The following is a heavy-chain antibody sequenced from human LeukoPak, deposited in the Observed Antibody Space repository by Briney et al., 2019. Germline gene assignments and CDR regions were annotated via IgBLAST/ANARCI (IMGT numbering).Heavy chain of an antibody. D-gene: IGHD2-2*02. J-gene: IGHJ6*03. CDR3: ARYPLQYFYYFLDV. Sequence: PGGSLRLSCTASGFTFGDDYMTWIRQAPGRGLGWLSYINGDGTTIHYAESVKGRFTISRDNGKKSVYLHINSLRAEDTAVYYCARYPLQYFYYFLDVWGKGTTVTVSS. V-gene: IGHV3-11*01. CDR2: INGDGTTI. CDR1: GFTFGDDY.